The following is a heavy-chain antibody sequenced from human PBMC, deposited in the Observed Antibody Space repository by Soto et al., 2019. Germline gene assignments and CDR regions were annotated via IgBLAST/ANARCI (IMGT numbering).Heavy chain of an antibody. D-gene: IGHD3-16*02. CDR2: INAGNGNT. CDR3: ARTPSWPYYFDY. V-gene: IGHV1-3*01. J-gene: IGHJ4*02. Sequence: GASVKFSCTASGYTFTSYAMHWVRQAPGQRLEWMGWINAGNGNTKYSQKFQGRVTITRDTSASTAYMELSSLRSEDTAVYYCARTPSWPYYFDYWGQGTLVTVSA. CDR1: GYTFTSYA.